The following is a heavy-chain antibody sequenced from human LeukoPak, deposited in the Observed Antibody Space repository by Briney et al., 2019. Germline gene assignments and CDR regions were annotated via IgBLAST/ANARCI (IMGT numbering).Heavy chain of an antibody. D-gene: IGHD4-17*01. Sequence: GASVKASCKASGYTFTKYGITWVRQAPGQGPEWVGWISAYNGHTESAQKFQGRVTMTTDTSTNTAYMELRSLRSDDTAVYYCARTGIDYGDYGLLGYWGQGSLVTVSS. CDR1: GYTFTKYG. V-gene: IGHV1-18*01. CDR3: ARTGIDYGDYGLLGY. CDR2: ISAYNGHT. J-gene: IGHJ4*02.